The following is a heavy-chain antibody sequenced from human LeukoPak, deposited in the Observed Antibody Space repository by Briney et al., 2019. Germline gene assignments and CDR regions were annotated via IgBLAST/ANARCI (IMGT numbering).Heavy chain of an antibody. J-gene: IGHJ6*02. CDR1: GGSIRSYH. V-gene: IGHV4-59*08. CDR3: ARQGSYYYSGMDV. Sequence: SETLSLTCNGSGGSIRSYHWSWIRQPPGKGLEWIGYIYYSGSTIYNPSLKSRVTISVDTSKNQFSLKLTSVTAADTAVYYCARQGSYYYSGMDVWGQGTTVTVSS. D-gene: IGHD2-15*01. CDR2: IYYSGST.